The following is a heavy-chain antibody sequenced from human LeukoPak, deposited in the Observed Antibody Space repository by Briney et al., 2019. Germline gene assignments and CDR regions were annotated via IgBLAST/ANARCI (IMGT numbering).Heavy chain of an antibody. CDR3: AKDAYLIAVAGNYFEY. J-gene: IGHJ4*02. V-gene: IGHV3-23*01. Sequence: GGSLRLSCAASGFKFNSYAMSWVRQAPGKGLEWVSTISGSGGSTYYADSLKGRFTISRDNSKNTLYVQMNSLRPEDTAVYYCAKDAYLIAVAGNYFEYWGQGTLVTVSS. D-gene: IGHD6-19*01. CDR1: GFKFNSYA. CDR2: ISGSGGST.